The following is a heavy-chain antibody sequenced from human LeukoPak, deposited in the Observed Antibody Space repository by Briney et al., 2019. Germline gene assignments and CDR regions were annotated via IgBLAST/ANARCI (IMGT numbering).Heavy chain of an antibody. CDR3: ARALNDALDI. CDR1: GFTFRDYY. V-gene: IGHV3-11*04. Sequence: GGSLRLSCAASGFTFRDYYMTWIRQAPGKGLEWVSYISSSGTGVYYADSMKGRFTISRDNAKNSLYLPVNSLRVEDTAVYYCARALNDALDIWGQGAMLTVSS. CDR2: ISSSGTGV. J-gene: IGHJ3*02.